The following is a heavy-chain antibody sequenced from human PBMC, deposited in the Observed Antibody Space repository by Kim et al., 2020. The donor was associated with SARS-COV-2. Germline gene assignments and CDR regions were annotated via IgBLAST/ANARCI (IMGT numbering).Heavy chain of an antibody. J-gene: IGHJ5*02. Sequence: SVKVSCKASGGNSNSYDISWVRQAPGQGLEWMGGIIPIFGTADYAQRFQGRVTITADISTSTVYMELSSLTSEDTAVYYCARKGPRAYYNTWYDTWGQGTVVTVAS. V-gene: IGHV1-69*06. CDR1: GGNSNSYD. D-gene: IGHD3-10*01. CDR3: ARKGPRAYYNTWYDT. CDR2: IIPIFGTA.